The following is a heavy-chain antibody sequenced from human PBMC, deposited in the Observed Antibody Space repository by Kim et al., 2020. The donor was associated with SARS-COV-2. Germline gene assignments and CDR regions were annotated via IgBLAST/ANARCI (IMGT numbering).Heavy chain of an antibody. CDR3: AALYSGSYSAPDY. D-gene: IGHD1-26*01. CDR2: IASSGSTI. V-gene: IGHV3-48*03. Sequence: GGSLRLSCAASGFTFSSYEMNWVRQAPGKGLEWVSYIASSGSTIKYADSVKGRFTISRDTAKNSLYLQMNRLRAEYTAVYYCAALYSGSYSAPDYWGQGTLVTVSS. J-gene: IGHJ4*02. CDR1: GFTFSSYE.